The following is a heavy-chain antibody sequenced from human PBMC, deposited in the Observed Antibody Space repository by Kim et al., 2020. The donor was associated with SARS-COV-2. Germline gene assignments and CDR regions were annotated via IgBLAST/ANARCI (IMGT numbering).Heavy chain of an antibody. CDR1: GFTFDDYA. CDR2: ISWNSGSI. Sequence: GGSLRLSCAASGFTFDDYAMHWVRQAPGKGLEWVSGISWNSGSIGYADSVKGRFTISRDNAKNSLYLQMNSLRAEDTALYYCASLYSSSSLGGWDRPEGYYYGMDVWGQGTTVTVSS. CDR3: ASLYSSSSLGGWDRPEGYYYGMDV. V-gene: IGHV3-9*01. D-gene: IGHD6-6*01. J-gene: IGHJ6*02.